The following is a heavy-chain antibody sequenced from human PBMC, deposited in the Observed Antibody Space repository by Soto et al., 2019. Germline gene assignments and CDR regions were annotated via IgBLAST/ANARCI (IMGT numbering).Heavy chain of an antibody. V-gene: IGHV1-18*04. CDR2: ISGYNCDI. CDR1: GYTFNRHG. CDR3: ARVRIVGARQIYF. Sequence: QVHLVQSGGEVKKPGASVKVSCKASGYTFNRHGITWVRQAPGQGLEGMGWISGYNCDINYEQQFQGRVTLSSDTLTSTVYLKPKRLTFAPAAAYYCARVRIVGARQIYFWGQRSLVIVSS. D-gene: IGHD1-26*01. J-gene: IGHJ4*02.